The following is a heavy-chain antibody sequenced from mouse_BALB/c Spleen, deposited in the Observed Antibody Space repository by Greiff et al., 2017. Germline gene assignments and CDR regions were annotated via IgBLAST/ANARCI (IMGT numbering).Heavy chain of an antibody. CDR1: GYTFTSYW. D-gene: IGHD1-1*01. Sequence: QVQLQQPGAELVKPGASVKLSCKASGYTFTSYWMHWVKQRPGQGLEWIGEINPSNGRTNYNEKFKSKATLTVDKSSSTAYMQLSSLTSEDSAVYYCARYYYGSSVDYWGQGTTLTVSS. CDR3: ARYYYGSSVDY. J-gene: IGHJ2*01. V-gene: IGHV1S81*02. CDR2: INPSNGRT.